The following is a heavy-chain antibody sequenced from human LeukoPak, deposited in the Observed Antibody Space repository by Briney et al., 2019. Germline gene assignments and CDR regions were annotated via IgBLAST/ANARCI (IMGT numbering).Heavy chain of an antibody. Sequence: ASVKVSCKASGYTFTGYYMHWVRQAPGQGLEWMGWINPNSGGTNYAQKFQGRVTMTRDTSISTAYMELSSLKASDTAMYYCARLGERLVVPARDWGQGTLVTVSS. V-gene: IGHV1-2*02. CDR1: GYTFTGYY. J-gene: IGHJ4*02. CDR3: ARLGERLVVPARD. D-gene: IGHD2-2*01. CDR2: INPNSGGT.